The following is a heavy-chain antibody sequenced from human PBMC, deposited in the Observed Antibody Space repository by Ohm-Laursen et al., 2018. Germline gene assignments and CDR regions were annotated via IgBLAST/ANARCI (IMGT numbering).Heavy chain of an antibody. CDR3: ARGRGTMVRGVINFDY. V-gene: IGHV4-4*07. J-gene: IGHJ4*02. CDR2: IHTSGST. CDR1: GGSISSYY. D-gene: IGHD3-10*01. Sequence: SDTLSLTCTVPGGSISSYYWTWIRQPAGKGLEWIGRIHTSGSTNYNPSLKSRVTMSVDTSKNQFSLKLSSVTAADTAVYYCARGRGTMVRGVINFDYWGQGTLVTVSS.